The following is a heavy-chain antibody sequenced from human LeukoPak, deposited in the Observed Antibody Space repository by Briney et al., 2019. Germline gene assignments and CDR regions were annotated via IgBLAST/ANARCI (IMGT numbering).Heavy chain of an antibody. Sequence: PSETLSLTCTVSAGSISSSTYYWGWIRQPPGKGLEWIASICYSGSTYYNPSPKSRVTISVDTSKNQFSLNLSSVTAADTAVYYCAKGGIWGSYRYSGAFDVWGQGTLVTVSS. D-gene: IGHD3-16*02. V-gene: IGHV4-39*01. CDR2: ICYSGST. J-gene: IGHJ3*01. CDR3: AKGGIWGSYRYSGAFDV. CDR1: AGSISSSTYY.